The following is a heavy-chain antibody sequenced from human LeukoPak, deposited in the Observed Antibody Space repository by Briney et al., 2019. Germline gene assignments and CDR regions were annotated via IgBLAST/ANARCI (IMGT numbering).Heavy chain of an antibody. Sequence: SETLSLTCAVYGGSFSGYYWSWIRQPPGKGLEWIGEINHSGSTNYNPSLKSRVTISVDTSKNQFSLKLSSVTAADTAVYYCARRRVIVATMKGIFDYWGQGTLVTVSS. D-gene: IGHD5-12*01. V-gene: IGHV4-34*01. CDR2: INHSGST. CDR1: GGSFSGYY. CDR3: ARRRVIVATMKGIFDY. J-gene: IGHJ4*02.